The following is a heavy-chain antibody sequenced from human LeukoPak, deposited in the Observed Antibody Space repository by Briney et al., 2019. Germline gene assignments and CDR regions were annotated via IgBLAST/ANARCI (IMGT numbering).Heavy chain of an antibody. CDR3: ARLVGADTAMVNYYYYGMDV. J-gene: IGHJ6*02. V-gene: IGHV4-34*01. Sequence: SETLSLICAVYGGSFSGYYWSWIRQPPGKGLEWIGEINHSGSTNYNPSLKSRVTISVDTSKNQFSLKLSSVTAADTAVYYCARLVGADTAMVNYYYYGMDVWGQGTTVTVSS. CDR2: INHSGST. CDR1: GGSFSGYY. D-gene: IGHD5-18*01.